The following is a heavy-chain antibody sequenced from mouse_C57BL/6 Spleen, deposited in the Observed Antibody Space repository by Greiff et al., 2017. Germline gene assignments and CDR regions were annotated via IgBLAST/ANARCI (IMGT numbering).Heavy chain of an antibody. V-gene: IGHV1-18*01. CDR1: GYTFTDYN. D-gene: IGHD1-1*01. CDR3: ARVPYYGFYYAMDY. Sequence: EVQLQQSGPELVKPGASVKIPCKASGYTFTDYNMDWVKQSPGKSLEWIGDINPNNGGTIYNQKFKGKATLTVDKSSSTAYMELRSLTSEVTAVYYCARVPYYGFYYAMDYWGQGTSVTVSS. CDR2: INPNNGGT. J-gene: IGHJ4*01.